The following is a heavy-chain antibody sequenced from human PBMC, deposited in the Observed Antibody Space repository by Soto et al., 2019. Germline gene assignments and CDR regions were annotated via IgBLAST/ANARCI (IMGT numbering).Heavy chain of an antibody. V-gene: IGHV3-48*01. CDR3: ARAMRYYYCGMDV. Sequence: EVQLVESGGGLVQPGGSLRLSCAASGFTFSFYSMNWVRQAPGKGLEWVSYISSSSSTIYYADSVKGRFTISRDNAKNSLYLQMNSLRAEDTAVYYCARAMRYYYCGMDVWGQGTTVTVSS. CDR2: ISSSSSTI. J-gene: IGHJ6*02. CDR1: GFTFSFYS.